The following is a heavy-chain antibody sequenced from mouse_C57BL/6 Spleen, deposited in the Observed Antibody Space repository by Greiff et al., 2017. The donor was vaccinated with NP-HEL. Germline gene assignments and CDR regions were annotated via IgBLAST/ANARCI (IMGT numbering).Heavy chain of an antibody. V-gene: IGHV1-26*01. J-gene: IGHJ2*01. CDR2: INPNNGGT. D-gene: IGHD1-1*01. CDR1: GYTFTDYY. CDR3: ARSEGSSYDY. Sequence: VQLQQSGPELVKPGASVKISCKASGYTFTDYYMNWVKQSHGKSLEWIGDINPNNGGTSYNQKFKGKATLTVDKSSSTAYMELRSLTSEDSAVYYCARSEGSSYDYWGQGTTLTVSS.